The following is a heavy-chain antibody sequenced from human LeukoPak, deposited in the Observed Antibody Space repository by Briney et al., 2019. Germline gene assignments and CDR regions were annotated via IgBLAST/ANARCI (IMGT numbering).Heavy chain of an antibody. CDR3: TREGTNYFDP. CDR1: GHRYPTNSAA. J-gene: IGHJ5*02. V-gene: IGHV6-1*01. CDR2: TYYRSKWCR. Sequence: SQTLSLTCAISGHRYPTNSAAWHWIRQSPSRGLEWLGRTYYRSKWCRDYAVSVPSRITINQDTSKNQLSQQLNSVTTEDTAVYYCTREGTNYFDPWGQGTLVTVSS.